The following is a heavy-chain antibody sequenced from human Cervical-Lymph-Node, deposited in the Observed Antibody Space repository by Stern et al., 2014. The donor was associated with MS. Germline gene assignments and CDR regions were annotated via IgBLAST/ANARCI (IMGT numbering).Heavy chain of an antibody. V-gene: IGHV1-69*01. Sequence: QVQLVESGAEVKKPGASVKVSCKASGGTFSSYAISWGRQAPGQGLEWMGGIIPIFGTANYAQKVQGRVTITADESTSTAYMELSSLRSEDTAVYYCARGELKEGLVRGMDVWGQGTTVTVSS. J-gene: IGHJ6*02. CDR1: GGTFSSYA. D-gene: IGHD1-26*01. CDR3: ARGELKEGLVRGMDV. CDR2: IIPIFGTA.